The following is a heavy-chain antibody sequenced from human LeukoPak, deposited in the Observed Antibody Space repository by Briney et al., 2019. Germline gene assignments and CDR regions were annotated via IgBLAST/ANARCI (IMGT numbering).Heavy chain of an antibody. CDR3: ARDQRCSGGSCYDY. J-gene: IGHJ4*02. V-gene: IGHV4-59*01. CDR1: GGSISSYH. D-gene: IGHD2-15*01. Sequence: SETLSLTCTVSGGSISSYHWSWIRQPPGKGLEWIGYIYYSGSTNYNPSLKSRVTISVDTSKNQFSLKLSSVTAADTAVYYCARDQRCSGGSCYDYWGQGTLVTVSS. CDR2: IYYSGST.